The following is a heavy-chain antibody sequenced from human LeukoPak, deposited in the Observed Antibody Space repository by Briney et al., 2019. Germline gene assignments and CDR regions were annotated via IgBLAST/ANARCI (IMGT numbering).Heavy chain of an antibody. CDR1: GFTFSSYA. D-gene: IGHD2-21*02. V-gene: IGHV3-64D*06. J-gene: IGHJ4*02. Sequence: GGSLRLSCSASGFTFSSYAMHWVRQAPGKGLEYVSAISSNGGSTYYADSVKGRFTISRDNSKSTLYLQMSSLRAEDTAVYYCAKDAVVVTAMGYFDYWGQGTLVTVSS. CDR2: ISSNGGST. CDR3: AKDAVVVTAMGYFDY.